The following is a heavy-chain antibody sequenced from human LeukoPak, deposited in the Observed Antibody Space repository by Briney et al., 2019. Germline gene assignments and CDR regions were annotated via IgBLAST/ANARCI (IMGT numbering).Heavy chain of an antibody. CDR3: ARGRGAANDAFDI. Sequence: GGSLRLSCAASGFXVSSDYISWVRQAPGEGLEWVSVIYSSSITSYADSVKGRFTISRHNSKNTLYLQMNSLRADDTAVYYCARGRGAANDAFDIWGQGTMVTVSS. D-gene: IGHD3-10*01. J-gene: IGHJ3*02. CDR2: IYSSSIT. CDR1: GFXVSSDY. V-gene: IGHV3-53*04.